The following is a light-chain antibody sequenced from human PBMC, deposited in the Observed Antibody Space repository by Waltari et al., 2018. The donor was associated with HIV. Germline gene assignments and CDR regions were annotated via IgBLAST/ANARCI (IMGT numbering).Light chain of an antibody. V-gene: IGKV2-28*01. CDR3: MQALQTPFT. CDR2: LGS. CDR1: QSLLNSNGYKY. Sequence: DIVMTQSPLSLPVTPGEPASISCRSSQSLLNSNGYKYLDWYLQKPGQSPQLLIYLGSNRASGVPDRFSGSGSGTDFTLKISRVEADDVGVYYCMQALQTPFTFGPGTKVDIK. J-gene: IGKJ3*01.